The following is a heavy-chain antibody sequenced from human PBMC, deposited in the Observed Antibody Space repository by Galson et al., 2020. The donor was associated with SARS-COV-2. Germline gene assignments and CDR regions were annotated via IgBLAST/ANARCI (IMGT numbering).Heavy chain of an antibody. Sequence: SETLSLTCSVSGGSISGYYWTWVRQPPGKGLEWIGNIYYTGNTKYNPSLESRVTISIDTSKNQFSLRLTSVTAADTAVYFCARDTPHYGQDVWGPGTSVTFS. CDR2: IYYTGNT. CDR1: GGSISGYY. J-gene: IGHJ6*02. D-gene: IGHD2-15*01. CDR3: ARDTPHYGQDV. V-gene: IGHV4-59*08.